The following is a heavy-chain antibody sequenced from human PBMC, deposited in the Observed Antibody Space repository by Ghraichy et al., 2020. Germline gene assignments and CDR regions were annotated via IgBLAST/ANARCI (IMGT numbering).Heavy chain of an antibody. D-gene: IGHD3-10*01. V-gene: IGHV4-59*08. CDR1: GGSISSYY. CDR3: ARQKALSGPYDY. CDR2: IYYSGST. J-gene: IGHJ4*02. Sequence: SETLSLTCTVSGGSISSYYWSWIRQPPGKGLEWIGYIYYSGSTNYNPSLKSRVTISVDTSKNQFSLKLSSVTAADTAVYYCARQKALSGPYDYWGQGTLVTVSS.